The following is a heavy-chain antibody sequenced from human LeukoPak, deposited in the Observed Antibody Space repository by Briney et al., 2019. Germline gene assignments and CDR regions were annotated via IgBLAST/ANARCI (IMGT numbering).Heavy chain of an antibody. CDR3: ARDLDPGFGGAIDY. CDR2: ISTNGGNI. Sequence: PGGPLRLSCAASGFTISNYAIHWVRQAPGKGLEYVSGISTNGGNIYYANSVKGRFDISRDNSKNTLYLQMGGLRAEDMAVYYCARDLDPGFGGAIDYWGQGTLVTVSS. V-gene: IGHV3-64*01. D-gene: IGHD3-16*01. CDR1: GFTISNYA. J-gene: IGHJ4*02.